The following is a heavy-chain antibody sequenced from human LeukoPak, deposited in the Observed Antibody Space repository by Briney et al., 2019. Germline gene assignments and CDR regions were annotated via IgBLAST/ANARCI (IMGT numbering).Heavy chain of an antibody. J-gene: IGHJ4*02. CDR3: ARSSRTGRFDY. V-gene: IGHV3-48*03. CDR1: GFTFSSYE. Sequence: GGSLRLSCAASGFTFSSYEMNWVRQAPGKGLEWVSYISSSGRSINYADSVRGRFTISRDNGKNSLYLQMNSLRAEDTAVYYCARSSRTGRFDYWGQGTLVTVSS. CDR2: ISSSGRSI.